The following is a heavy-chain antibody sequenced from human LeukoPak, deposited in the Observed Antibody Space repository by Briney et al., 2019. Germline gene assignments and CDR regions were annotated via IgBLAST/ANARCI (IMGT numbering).Heavy chain of an antibody. Sequence: SSVKVSCKASRYTFTSYDINWVRQATGQGLEWMGWMNPNSGNTGYAQTVQGRVTMTRNTSITTAYMELSSLRSEDTAVYYCARGLARGVKECWGQGTLVTVSS. CDR3: ARGLARGVKEC. V-gene: IGHV1-8*01. CDR1: RYTFTSYD. CDR2: MNPNSGNT. J-gene: IGHJ4*02. D-gene: IGHD3-10*01.